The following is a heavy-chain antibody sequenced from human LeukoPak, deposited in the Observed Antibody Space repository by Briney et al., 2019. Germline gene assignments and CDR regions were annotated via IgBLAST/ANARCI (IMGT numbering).Heavy chain of an antibody. J-gene: IGHJ4*02. CDR2: INSDGSST. V-gene: IGHV3-74*03. CDR3: AINGYGQGVY. CDR1: GFTFSTYW. D-gene: IGHD5-18*01. Sequence: GGSLRLSCAASGFTFSTYWMHWVRQAPGSGLVWVSRINSDGSSTTYADSVKGRFTISRDNAKNTLYLQMNSLRADDTAVYFCAINGYGQGVYWGQGTLVTVSS.